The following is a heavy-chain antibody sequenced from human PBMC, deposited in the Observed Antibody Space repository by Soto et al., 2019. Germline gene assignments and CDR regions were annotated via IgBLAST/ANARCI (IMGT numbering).Heavy chain of an antibody. D-gene: IGHD3-10*01. CDR3: VKEFRGAFDY. Sequence: WSLRLSCAVSGVTVNSNFMSWVRQAPGKGLEWVSVIFSGGNADYADPVKGRFIMSRDISKNTLYLQMNSLRAEDTAVYFCVKEFRGAFDYWGQGTMVTVYS. CDR1: GVTVNSNF. V-gene: IGHV3-53*01. J-gene: IGHJ4*02. CDR2: IFSGGNA.